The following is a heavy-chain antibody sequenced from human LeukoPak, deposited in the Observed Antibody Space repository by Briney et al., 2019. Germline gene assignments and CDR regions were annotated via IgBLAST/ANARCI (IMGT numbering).Heavy chain of an antibody. J-gene: IGHJ4*02. CDR2: IIPIFGTA. Sequence: ASVNVSCKASVGTFSSYAISWVRQAPGQGLEWMGGIIPIFGTANYAQKFQGRVTITAEKSTSTAYMELSSLRSEDTAVYYCARGLGQLGVNYWGQGTLVTVSS. D-gene: IGHD6-6*01. V-gene: IGHV1-69*06. CDR3: ARGLGQLGVNY. CDR1: VGTFSSYA.